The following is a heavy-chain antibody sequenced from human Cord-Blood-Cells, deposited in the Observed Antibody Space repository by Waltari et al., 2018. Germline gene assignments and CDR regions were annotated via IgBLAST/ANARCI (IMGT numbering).Heavy chain of an antibody. V-gene: IGHV3-21*01. J-gene: IGHJ4*02. CDR3: ARDGIEYSSSPSDY. CDR1: GFTFSRYS. Sequence: EVQLVESGGGLVKPGGSLRLSCAASGFTFSRYSMTWVRQDPGKGLEWVSSISSSSSYIYYADSVKGRFTISRDNAKNSLYLQMNSLRAEDTAVYYCARDGIEYSSSPSDYWGQGTLVTVSS. CDR2: ISSSSSYI. D-gene: IGHD6-6*01.